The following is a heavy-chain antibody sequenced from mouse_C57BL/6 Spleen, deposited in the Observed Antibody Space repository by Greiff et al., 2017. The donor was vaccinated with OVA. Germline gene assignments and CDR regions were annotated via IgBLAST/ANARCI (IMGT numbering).Heavy chain of an antibody. CDR3: ARTFYYYEEYYAMDY. CDR1: GYAFSSSW. V-gene: IGHV1-82*01. D-gene: IGHD1-1*01. Sequence: QVQLQQSGPELVKPGASVKISCKASGYAFSSSWMNWVKQRPGKGLEWIGRIYPGDGDTNYNGKFKGKATLTADKSSSTAYMQLSSLTSEDSAVYFCARTFYYYEEYYAMDYWGQGTSVTVSS. CDR2: IYPGDGDT. J-gene: IGHJ4*01.